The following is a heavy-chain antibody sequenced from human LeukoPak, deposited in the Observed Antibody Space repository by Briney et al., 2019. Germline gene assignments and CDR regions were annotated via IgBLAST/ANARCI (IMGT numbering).Heavy chain of an antibody. D-gene: IGHD3-22*01. J-gene: IGHJ3*02. CDR1: GGSISSSSYY. CDR3: ARTLNYYDSSGYYYSKVAFDI. V-gene: IGHV4-39*07. CDR2: IYYSGST. Sequence: SETLSLTCTVSGGSISSSSYYWGWIRQPPGKGLEWIGSIYYSGSTYYNPSLKSRVTISVDTSKNQFSLKLSSVTAADTAVYYCARTLNYYDSSGYYYSKVAFDIWGQGTMVTVSS.